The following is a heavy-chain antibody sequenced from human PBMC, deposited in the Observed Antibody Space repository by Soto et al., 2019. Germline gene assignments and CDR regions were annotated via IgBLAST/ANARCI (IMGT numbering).Heavy chain of an antibody. CDR2: SHYSGTT. CDR3: VRGGISFDTSAYRLRHPTLDC. CDR1: GASIKNYY. V-gene: IGHV4-59*01. J-gene: IGHJ4*02. D-gene: IGHD3-22*01. Sequence: SETLSLTCTVSGASIKNYYWSWARQSPRKGLEWIGYSHYSGTTYYNPSLTSRVTILVDTSKNQFSLRLSSVTAADTAVYYCVRGGISFDTSAYRLRHPTLDCCGRGTLITVSS.